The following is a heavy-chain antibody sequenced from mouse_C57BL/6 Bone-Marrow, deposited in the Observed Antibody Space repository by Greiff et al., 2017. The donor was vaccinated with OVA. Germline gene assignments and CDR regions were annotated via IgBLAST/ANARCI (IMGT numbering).Heavy chain of an antibody. CDR2: INPNNGGT. V-gene: IGHV1-26*01. D-gene: IGHD2-5*01. CDR1: GYTFTDYY. CDR3: AIGDSKYPAWLAY. Sequence: VQLQQSGPELVKPGASVKISCKASGYTFTDYYMNWVKQSHGKSLEWIGDINPNNGGTSYNQKFKGKATLTVDKSSSTAYMELRSLTSEDSAVYYCAIGDSKYPAWLAYWGQGTLVTVSA. J-gene: IGHJ3*01.